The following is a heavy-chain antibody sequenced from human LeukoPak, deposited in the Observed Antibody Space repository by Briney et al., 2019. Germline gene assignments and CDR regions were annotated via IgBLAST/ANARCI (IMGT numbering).Heavy chain of an antibody. V-gene: IGHV3-30-3*01. J-gene: IGHJ4*02. Sequence: PGGSLRLSCAASGFTFSSYAMHWVRQAPGKGLEWVAVISYDGSNKYYADSVKGRFTISRDNSKNTLYLQMNCLRAEDTAVYYCARRAVVPAAKSVFDYWGQGTLVTVSS. D-gene: IGHD2-2*01. CDR2: ISYDGSNK. CDR1: GFTFSSYA. CDR3: ARRAVVPAAKSVFDY.